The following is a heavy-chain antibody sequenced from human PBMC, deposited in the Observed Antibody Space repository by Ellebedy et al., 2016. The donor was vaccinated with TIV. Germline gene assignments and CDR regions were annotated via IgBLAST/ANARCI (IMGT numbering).Heavy chain of an antibody. CDR2: IYQDGSAQ. D-gene: IGHD4-17*01. Sequence: GESLKISCEASGFSFRSYWMSWVRQAPGKGLEWVANIYQDGSAQYYVDSVEGRFTISRDNAKNSLYLEMKSLRAEDTAVYYCARRGSYGDYAVQVNNWFDSWGQGTPVTVSP. CDR3: ARRGSYGDYAVQVNNWFDS. V-gene: IGHV3-7*01. CDR1: GFSFRSYW. J-gene: IGHJ5*01.